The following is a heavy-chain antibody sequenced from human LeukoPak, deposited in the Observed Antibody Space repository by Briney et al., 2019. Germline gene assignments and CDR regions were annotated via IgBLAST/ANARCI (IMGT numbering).Heavy chain of an antibody. CDR3: ARDLDSGDHAY. Sequence: GGSLRLSCAASGFNLRSYWMHWVRQAPGKGLVWVSRINSDGSSTSYADSVKGRFTISRDNAKNTLYLQMNSLRAEDTAVYYCARDLDSGDHAYWGQGTLVTVSS. CDR1: GFNLRSYW. CDR2: INSDGSST. V-gene: IGHV3-74*01. D-gene: IGHD3/OR15-3a*01. J-gene: IGHJ4*02.